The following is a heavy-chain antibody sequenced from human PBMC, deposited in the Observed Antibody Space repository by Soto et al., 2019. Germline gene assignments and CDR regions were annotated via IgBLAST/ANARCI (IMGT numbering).Heavy chain of an antibody. Sequence: SETLSLTCTVSGGSISSGGYYWSWIRQPPGKGLEWIGEINHSGSTNYNPSLKSRVTISLDTSKNQFSLKLSSVTAADTAVYYCARPMVRGAKFGMDVWGQGTTVTVSS. CDR2: INHSGST. D-gene: IGHD3-10*01. CDR1: GGSISSGGYY. CDR3: ARPMVRGAKFGMDV. V-gene: IGHV4-39*07. J-gene: IGHJ6*02.